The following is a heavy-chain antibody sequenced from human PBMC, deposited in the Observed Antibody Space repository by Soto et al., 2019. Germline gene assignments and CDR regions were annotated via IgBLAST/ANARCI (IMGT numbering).Heavy chain of an antibody. J-gene: IGHJ3*02. CDR3: AREIPKYAFDI. Sequence: PSETLSLTCTVSGGSISSGGYYWSWIRQHPGKGLEWIGYIYYSGSTYYNPSLKSRVTISVDTSKNQFSLKLSSVTAADTAVYYCAREIPKYAFDIWGQGTMVTVSS. V-gene: IGHV4-31*03. CDR2: IYYSGST. CDR1: GGSISSGGYY.